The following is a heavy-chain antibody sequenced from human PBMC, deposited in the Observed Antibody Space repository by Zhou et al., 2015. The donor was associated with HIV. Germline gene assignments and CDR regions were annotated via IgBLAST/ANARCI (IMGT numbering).Heavy chain of an antibody. CDR1: GGTFSSYA. D-gene: IGHD3-10*01. J-gene: IGHJ6*03. V-gene: IGHV1-69*01. Sequence: QVQLVQSGAEVKKPGSSVKVSCKASGGTFSSYAISWVRQAPGQGLEWMGGIIPIFGTANYAQKFQGRVTITADESTSTAYMELSSLRSEDTAVYYCARGMARKSNYGSGSYPRYYYYMDVWGKGTTVTVSS. CDR3: ARGMARKSNYGSGSYPRYYYYMDV. CDR2: IIPIFGTA.